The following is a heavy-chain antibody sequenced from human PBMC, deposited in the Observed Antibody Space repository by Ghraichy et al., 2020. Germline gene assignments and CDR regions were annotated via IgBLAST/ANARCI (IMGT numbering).Heavy chain of an antibody. D-gene: IGHD3-3*01. J-gene: IGHJ5*02. CDR1: GFRFNKYW. CDR2: IKQDGSEK. V-gene: IGHV3-7*04. CDR3: ARGSFYDFWCASDWFDP. Sequence: LSLTCAASGFRFNKYWMSWVRQAPGKGLEWVANIKQDGSEKFYADSLKGRFTISRDNANNSLYLRMSSLRVEDTAVYYCARGSFYDFWCASDWFDPWGQGVLVTVSS.